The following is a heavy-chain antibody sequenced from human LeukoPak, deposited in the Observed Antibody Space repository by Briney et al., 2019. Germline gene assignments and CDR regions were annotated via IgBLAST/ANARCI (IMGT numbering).Heavy chain of an antibody. CDR1: GGSISSGDYC. J-gene: IGHJ3*02. V-gene: IGHV4-30-4*01. CDR2: IYYSGST. Sequence: PSETLSLTCTVSGGSISSGDYCWSWIRQPPGKGLEWIGYIYYSGSTYYNPSLKSRVTISVDTSKNQFSLKLSSVTAADTAVYYCARAPGIEKQLVNIDAFDIWGQGTMVTVSS. D-gene: IGHD6-13*01. CDR3: ARAPGIEKQLVNIDAFDI.